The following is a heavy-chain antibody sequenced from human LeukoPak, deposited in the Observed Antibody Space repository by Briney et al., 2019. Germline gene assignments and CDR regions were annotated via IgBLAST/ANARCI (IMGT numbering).Heavy chain of an antibody. Sequence: GGSLRLSCAASGFTFSSYSMNWVRQDPGKGLEWVSSISSRSSYIYYADSVKGRFTISRDNAKNSLYLQMNSLRAEDTAVYYCARAGPRGSSGWSHWYFDLWGRGTLVTVSS. CDR3: ARAGPRGSSGWSHWYFDL. CDR2: ISSRSSYI. CDR1: GFTFSSYS. D-gene: IGHD6-19*01. V-gene: IGHV3-21*01. J-gene: IGHJ2*01.